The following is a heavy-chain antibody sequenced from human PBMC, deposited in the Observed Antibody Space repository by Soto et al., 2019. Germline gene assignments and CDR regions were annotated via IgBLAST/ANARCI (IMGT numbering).Heavy chain of an antibody. Sequence: QVQLVESGGGVVQPGRSLRLSCAASGFTFSSYAMHWVRQAPGKGLEWVAVISYDGSNKYYADYVKGRFTISRDNSKNTLYLQMNSLRAEDTAVYYCAKEYSSSWYWLGDAFDIWGQGTMVTVSS. V-gene: IGHV3-30-3*01. CDR1: GFTFSSYA. CDR2: ISYDGSNK. D-gene: IGHD6-13*01. CDR3: AKEYSSSWYWLGDAFDI. J-gene: IGHJ3*02.